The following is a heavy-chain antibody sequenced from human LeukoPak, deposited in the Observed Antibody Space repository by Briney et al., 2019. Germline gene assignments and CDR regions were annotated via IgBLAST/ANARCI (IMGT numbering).Heavy chain of an antibody. V-gene: IGHV4-4*09. J-gene: IGHJ4*02. CDR2: IYTSGST. CDR1: GGSISSYY. D-gene: IGHD5-12*01. Sequence: SETLSLTCTLSGGSISSYYWSWIRHPPGKGLEWIGYIYTSGSTNYNPSLKSRVTISVDTSKNQFSLKLSSVTAADTAVYYCARQGYRGKDFDYWGQGTLVTVSS. CDR3: ARQGYRGKDFDY.